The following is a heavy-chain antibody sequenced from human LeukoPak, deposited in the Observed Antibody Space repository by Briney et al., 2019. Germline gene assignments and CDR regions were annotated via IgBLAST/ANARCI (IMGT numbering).Heavy chain of an antibody. Sequence: ASVKVSCKVSGYTLTELSMHWVRQAPGKGLEWMGGFDHEDGETIYAQKFQGRVTMTEDTSTDTAYMELSSLRSEDTAVYYCATPGLLWFGRGDYWGQGTLVTVSS. D-gene: IGHD3-10*01. CDR3: ATPGLLWFGRGDY. J-gene: IGHJ4*02. V-gene: IGHV1-24*01. CDR2: FDHEDGET. CDR1: GYTLTELS.